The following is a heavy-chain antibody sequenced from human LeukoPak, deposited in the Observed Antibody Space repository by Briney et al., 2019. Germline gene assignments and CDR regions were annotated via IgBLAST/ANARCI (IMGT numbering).Heavy chain of an antibody. D-gene: IGHD4-17*01. CDR3: ARDSRSGYGDQIPPGY. V-gene: IGHV1-69*05. CDR2: IIPIFGTA. CDR1: GGTFSSYA. J-gene: IGHJ4*02. Sequence: SVKVSCKASGGTFSSYAISWVRQAPGQGLEWMGRIIPIFGTANYAQKFQGRVTITTDESTSTAYMELSSLRSEDTAVYYCARDSRSGYGDQIPPGYWGQGTLVTVSS.